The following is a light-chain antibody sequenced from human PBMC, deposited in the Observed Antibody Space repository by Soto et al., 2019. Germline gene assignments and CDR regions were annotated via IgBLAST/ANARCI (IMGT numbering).Light chain of an antibody. CDR1: QSVSSNF. J-gene: IGKJ1*01. Sequence: EIVLTQSPGTLSLSPGERATLSCRASQSVSSNFLAWYQQRSGQAPRLLIYGASSRATGIPDRFSGSGSGTDFTLTISRLEPEDFAVYYCQQYGSSPPWTFGQGTKVDNK. CDR2: GAS. CDR3: QQYGSSPPWT. V-gene: IGKV3-20*01.